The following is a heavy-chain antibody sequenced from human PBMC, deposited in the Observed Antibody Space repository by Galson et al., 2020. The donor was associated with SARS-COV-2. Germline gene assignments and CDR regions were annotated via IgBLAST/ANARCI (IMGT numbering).Heavy chain of an antibody. D-gene: IGHD6-13*01. CDR3: ARGWYSSSFLTLDYYGVDV. CDR1: GGTFSSYA. V-gene: IGHV1-69*13. Sequence: SVKVSCKASGGTFSSYAISWVRQAPGQGLEWMGGNIPIFGTANYAQKFQGRVTITADESTSTADMELSSLRSEDTAVYYCARGWYSSSFLTLDYYGVDVWGQGTTVTVSS. J-gene: IGHJ6*02. CDR2: NIPIFGTA.